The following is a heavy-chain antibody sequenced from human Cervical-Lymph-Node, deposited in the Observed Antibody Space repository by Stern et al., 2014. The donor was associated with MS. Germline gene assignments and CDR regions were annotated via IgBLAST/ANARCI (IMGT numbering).Heavy chain of an antibody. D-gene: IGHD3-22*01. V-gene: IGHV1-2*06. J-gene: IGHJ4*02. CDR2: INPHNGGT. CDR3: AIGFYYDTNGYYAFDF. Sequence: VQLVQSGAEVKKPGASVKVSCKASGYSFTGYYIHWVRQAPGQGLEWMGRINPHNGGTNYAQKFQGRVTMTRDTSISTAYMELSRLRSDDTAVYYCAIGFYYDTNGYYAFDFWGQGTLVTVSS. CDR1: GYSFTGYY.